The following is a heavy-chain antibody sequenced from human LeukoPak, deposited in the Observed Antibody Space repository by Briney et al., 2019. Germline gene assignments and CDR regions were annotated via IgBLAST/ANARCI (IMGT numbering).Heavy chain of an antibody. CDR2: VSSHGINT. CDR3: VKDKWLRVYSYGPFDH. CDR1: GFTFSSYA. V-gene: IGHV3-64D*06. Sequence: GGSLRLSCSAFGFTFSSYAMHWVRQAPGKALEYVSTVSSHGINTYYADSVKGRFTISRDNSKNTLDLQLNSLRPEDTAVYYCVKDKWLRVYSYGPFDHWGQGTLVTVSS. J-gene: IGHJ4*02. D-gene: IGHD5-18*01.